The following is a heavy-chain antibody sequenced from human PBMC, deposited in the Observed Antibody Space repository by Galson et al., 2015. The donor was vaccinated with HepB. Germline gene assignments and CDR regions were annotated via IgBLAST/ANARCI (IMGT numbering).Heavy chain of an antibody. J-gene: IGHJ4*02. D-gene: IGHD6-13*01. Sequence: CAISGDSVSSKSAIWNWIRQSPSRGLEWLGRTYYRSEWSFHYADSVRGRITINQDTSKNQFSLQLNSVTPEDTPMYYCARLDPGGDSWLLNYFDYWGQGTLVTGSP. CDR2: TYYRSEWSF. CDR3: ARLDPGGDSWLLNYFDY. V-gene: IGHV6-1*01. CDR1: GDSVSSKSAI.